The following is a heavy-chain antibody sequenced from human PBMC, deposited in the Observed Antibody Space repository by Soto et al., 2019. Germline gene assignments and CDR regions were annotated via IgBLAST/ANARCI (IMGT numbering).Heavy chain of an antibody. J-gene: IGHJ3*02. V-gene: IGHV4-4*07. D-gene: IGHD1-26*01. CDR1: GGSISSYY. Sequence: QVQLQESGPGLVKPSETLSLTCTVSGGSISSYYWSWIRQPAGKGLEWIGRIYSSGSTNYNPSLRSRVTMSLDTSKNQFPLKLNSVTAADTAVYYCAKGGGVGASPPVGNAFHIWGQGTMVTVSS. CDR3: AKGGGVGASPPVGNAFHI. CDR2: IYSSGST.